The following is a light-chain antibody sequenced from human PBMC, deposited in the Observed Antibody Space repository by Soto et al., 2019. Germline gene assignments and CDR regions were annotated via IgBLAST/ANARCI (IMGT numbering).Light chain of an antibody. Sequence: QSVLTQPPSVSAAPGQKVTISCSGNYSNIGTNYVSWYQQLPGTAPKLLIYDDKERPSGIPDRFSGSKSGTSATLGITGLQTGDEADYYCGAWDSSLSAYVFGSGTKVTVL. CDR2: DDK. J-gene: IGLJ1*01. CDR1: YSNIGTNY. CDR3: GAWDSSLSAYV. V-gene: IGLV1-51*01.